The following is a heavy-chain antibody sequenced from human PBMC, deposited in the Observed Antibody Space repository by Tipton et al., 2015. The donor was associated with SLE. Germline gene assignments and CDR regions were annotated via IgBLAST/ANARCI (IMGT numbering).Heavy chain of an antibody. CDR2: INPSGGTI. V-gene: IGHV1-46*01. D-gene: IGHD3-10*01. J-gene: IGHJ3*01. CDR1: GYTFTNYF. Sequence: QSGAEVKKPGASVKVSCKTSGYTFTNYFIHWVRQAPGQGLEWVGMINPSGGTITYAQKFQGRVTVTRDTSTSTVYMDLSSLISEDTDGYNCARGRRGRAFDVWGQGTMVTVS. CDR3: ARGRRGRAFDV.